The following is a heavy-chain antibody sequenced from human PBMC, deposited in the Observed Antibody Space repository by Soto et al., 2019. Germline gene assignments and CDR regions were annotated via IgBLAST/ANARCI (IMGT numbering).Heavy chain of an antibody. Sequence: QVQLVQSGAEVKKPGSSVKVSCKASGATISTHGISWVRQAPGQGLEWMGGTIPIIGTTDYAEKFQGRVKITADESTTTSYMELSSLRPDDTAVHYCVAGDSTDTGDYWGQGTLVTVSS. J-gene: IGHJ4*02. CDR1: GATISTHG. D-gene: IGHD5-18*01. CDR3: VAGDSTDTGDY. CDR2: TIPIIGTT. V-gene: IGHV1-69*01.